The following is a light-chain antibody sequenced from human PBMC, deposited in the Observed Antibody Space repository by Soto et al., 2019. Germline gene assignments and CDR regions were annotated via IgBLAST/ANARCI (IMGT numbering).Light chain of an antibody. V-gene: IGKV3-11*01. CDR1: QSISNY. Sequence: EIVLKQSPPTLSLSPGERATLSCRASQSISNYLAWYQQKSGQAPRLLIYVASNRATDIPARFTGSGCGTDFTLHISNLEPEDFAVYYCQPRSNWRPTCGQGAKLES. J-gene: IGKJ2*01. CDR2: VAS. CDR3: QPRSNWRPT.